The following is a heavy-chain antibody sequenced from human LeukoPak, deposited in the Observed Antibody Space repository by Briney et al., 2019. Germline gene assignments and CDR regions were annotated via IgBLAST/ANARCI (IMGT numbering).Heavy chain of an antibody. V-gene: IGHV4-39*01. CDR2: IYSNGDT. CDR1: GGPITRSAYY. J-gene: IGHJ3*01. D-gene: IGHD5-24*01. CDR3: TSRGFRLPLDAFDV. Sequence: PSETLSLTCTVSGGPITRSAYYWVWVRQPPGRGLEWLGSIYSNGDTYYNPSFESRVTIAIETSKNQFSLKMTSVTAADTAAYYCTSRGFRLPLDAFDVWGQGTRVAVSS.